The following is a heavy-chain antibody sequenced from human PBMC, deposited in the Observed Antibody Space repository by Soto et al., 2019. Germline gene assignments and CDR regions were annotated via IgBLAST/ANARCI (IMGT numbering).Heavy chain of an antibody. V-gene: IGHV4-59*08. CDR1: GGSISSYY. CDR3: ASMGYHYGSGSYPLDS. Sequence: QVQLQESGPGLVKPSETLSLTCTVSGGSISSYYWAWIRQPPGKGLEWIGFMYNSWSTHYNPSLKSRVTISLDTSKNQFSLNLRSVTAADTAVYYCASMGYHYGSGSYPLDSWGQGTLVTVSS. CDR2: MYNSWST. D-gene: IGHD3-10*01. J-gene: IGHJ4*02.